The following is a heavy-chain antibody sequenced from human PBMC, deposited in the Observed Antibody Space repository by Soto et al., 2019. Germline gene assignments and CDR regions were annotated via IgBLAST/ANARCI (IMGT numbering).Heavy chain of an antibody. J-gene: IGHJ6*02. D-gene: IGHD3-10*01. CDR2: INSDGSST. CDR3: AREGAYGSGSYYYYYYGMDV. V-gene: IGHV3-74*01. Sequence: GGSLRLSCAASGFTFSSYWMHWVRQAPGKGLVWVSRINSDGSSTSYADSVKGRFTISRDNAKNTLYLQMNSLRAEDTAVYYCAREGAYGSGSYYYYYYGMDVWGQGTTVTVSS. CDR1: GFTFSSYW.